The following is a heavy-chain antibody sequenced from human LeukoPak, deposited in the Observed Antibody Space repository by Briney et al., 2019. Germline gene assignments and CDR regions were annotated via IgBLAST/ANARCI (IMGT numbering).Heavy chain of an antibody. CDR2: MNPNSGNT. V-gene: IGHV1-8*01. CDR1: GYTFTSYD. D-gene: IGHD3-3*01. Sequence: GASVKVSCKASGYTFTSYDINWVRQATGQGLEWMGWMNPNSGNTGYAQKFQGRVTMTRNTSISTAYMELSSLRSEDTAVYYCARVALEWLLPNDYWGQGTLVTVSS. CDR3: ARVALEWLLPNDY. J-gene: IGHJ4*02.